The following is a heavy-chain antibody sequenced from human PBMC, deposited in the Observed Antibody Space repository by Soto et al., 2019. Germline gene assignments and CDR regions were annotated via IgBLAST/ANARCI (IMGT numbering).Heavy chain of an antibody. D-gene: IGHD3-3*01. CDR3: ARDRFCSGYQNWFDA. Sequence: ASVKLSCKASGYTFTIYCISWVRRAPGQGLEWMGWISAYNGNTNYAQKLQGRVTMTTDTSTSTAYVELRSLRSDDTAVYYCARDRFCSGYQNWFDAWGQGALVTVSS. J-gene: IGHJ5*02. V-gene: IGHV1-18*01. CDR1: GYTFTIYC. CDR2: ISAYNGNT.